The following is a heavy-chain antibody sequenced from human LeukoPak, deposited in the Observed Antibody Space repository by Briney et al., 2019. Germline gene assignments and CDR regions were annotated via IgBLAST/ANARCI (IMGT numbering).Heavy chain of an antibody. CDR3: TRGGGVSFPHY. CDR2: IYSGGST. D-gene: IGHD2-21*01. J-gene: IGHJ4*02. V-gene: IGHV3-23*03. Sequence: GGSLRLPCAASGFTFINYAMTWVRQPPGKGLEWVSDIYSGGSTYYADSVKGRCTISRDNSKNTLYLQMNSLRAEDTAVYYCTRGGGVSFPHYWGQGTLVTVSS. CDR1: GFTFINYA.